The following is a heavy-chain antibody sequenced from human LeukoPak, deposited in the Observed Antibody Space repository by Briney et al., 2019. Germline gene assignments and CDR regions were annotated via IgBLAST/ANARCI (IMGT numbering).Heavy chain of an antibody. CDR1: GFTLSSYW. CDR3: ARDFSPSCGRNCYFDAFDI. Sequence: GGSLRLSYAASGFTLSSYWMTWVRQAPGKGLEWVANINRDGSVRHYVDSVKDRFTISRDNAKNSLYLQMSSLRVEDTAIYYCARDFSPSCGRNCYFDAFDIWGQGTVVTVSS. CDR2: INRDGSVR. V-gene: IGHV3-7*03. J-gene: IGHJ3*02. D-gene: IGHD2-21*01.